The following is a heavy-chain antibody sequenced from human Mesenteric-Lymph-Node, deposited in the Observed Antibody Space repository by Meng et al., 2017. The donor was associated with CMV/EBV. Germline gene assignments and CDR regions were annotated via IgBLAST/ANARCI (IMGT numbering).Heavy chain of an antibody. V-gene: IGHV3-74*01. J-gene: IGHJ5*02. CDR1: GFNFNNYW. CDR3: TRDFGSFYRAYNWFDP. D-gene: IGHD3-16*02. CDR2: INTDGSST. Sequence: GFNFNNYWMHWVRQAPGKGLVWVSRINTDGSSTNYADFVKGRFTISRDNAKKTLYLQMNSLRAEDTAVYYCTRDFGSFYRAYNWFDPWGRGTLVTVSS.